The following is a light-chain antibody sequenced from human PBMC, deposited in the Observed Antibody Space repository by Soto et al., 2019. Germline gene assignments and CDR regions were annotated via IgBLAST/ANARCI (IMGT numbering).Light chain of an antibody. Sequence: DIVLTQSPGTLSLSPGERATLSCRASQSISSDSLGWFQQKPGQPPRRLIYATSIRATGIPDSFSGSGSGTDFTLTICRLETEEFAVYLCQHNTFGQGTKLEI. V-gene: IGKV3-20*01. CDR1: QSISSDS. J-gene: IGKJ2*01. CDR2: ATS. CDR3: QHNT.